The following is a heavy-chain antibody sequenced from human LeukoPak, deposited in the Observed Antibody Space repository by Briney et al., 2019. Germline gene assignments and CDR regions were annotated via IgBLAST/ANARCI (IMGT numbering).Heavy chain of an antibody. CDR1: GFTFSSYS. D-gene: IGHD2-15*01. J-gene: IGHJ6*02. Sequence: GGSLRLSCAASGFTFSSYSMNWVRQAPGKGLEWVSSISSSSYIYYADSVKGRFTISRDDAKNSLYLQMNSLRAEDTAVYYRARDCSGGSCSYGMDVWGQGTMVTVSS. CDR3: ARDCSGGSCSYGMDV. V-gene: IGHV3-21*01. CDR2: ISSSSYI.